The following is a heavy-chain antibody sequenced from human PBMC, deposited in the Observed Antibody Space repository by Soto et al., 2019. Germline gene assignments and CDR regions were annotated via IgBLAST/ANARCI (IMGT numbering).Heavy chain of an antibody. J-gene: IGHJ4*02. CDR2: IYTSGST. Sequence: SETLSLTCTVSGGSISYYWSWIRQPAGKGLEWIGRIYTSGSTNYNPSLKSRVTMSIDTSKNQFSLKLTSVTAADTAVYFCARGIVDFWSGRHYFDYWGQGTLVTVSS. V-gene: IGHV4-4*07. D-gene: IGHD3-3*01. CDR1: GGSISYY. CDR3: ARGIVDFWSGRHYFDY.